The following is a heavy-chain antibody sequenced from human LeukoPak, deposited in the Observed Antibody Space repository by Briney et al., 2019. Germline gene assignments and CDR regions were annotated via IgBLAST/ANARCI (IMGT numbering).Heavy chain of an antibody. CDR2: IYYSGSN. CDR3: ARQLASSWLGSYYYYGMYV. D-gene: IGHD6-13*01. Sequence: SETLSLTCTDPGGSISSGRYYWGWIRQPPGKGLEWIGSIYYSGSNYYNPSPKSRVTISVDTSMNQFSLKLSSVTAADTAVYYCARQLASSWLGSYYYYGMYVWGQGTTVTVSS. J-gene: IGHJ6*02. CDR1: GGSISSGRYY. V-gene: IGHV4-39*01.